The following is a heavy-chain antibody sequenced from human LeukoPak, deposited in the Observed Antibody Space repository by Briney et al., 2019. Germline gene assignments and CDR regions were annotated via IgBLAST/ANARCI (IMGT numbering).Heavy chain of an antibody. CDR1: LVTFSTYT. D-gene: IGHD3-10*01. CDR2: ITPIFDVT. V-gene: IGHV1-69*02. Sequence: GSPRKPCCKPALVTFSTYTMTWVREALGQRPKCMRRITPIFDVTTYAQKLQGRLTITADKSTNTAYMELSSLRSEDTAVYYCARNHYYGSGAFRMEYGMDVWGKGTTVT. J-gene: IGHJ6*04. CDR3: ARNHYYGSGAFRMEYGMDV.